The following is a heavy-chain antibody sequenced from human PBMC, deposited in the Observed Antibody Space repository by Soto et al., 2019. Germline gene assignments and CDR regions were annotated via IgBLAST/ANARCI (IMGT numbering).Heavy chain of an antibody. J-gene: IGHJ5*02. V-gene: IGHV3-7*01. CDR2: IKQDGSEK. D-gene: IGHD6-13*01. Sequence: EVQLVESGGGLVQPGGSLRLSCAASGFTFSSYWMSWVRQAPGKGLEWVANIKQDGSEKYYVDSVKGRFTISRDNAKNSLYLQMNGLGAEDAAVYYCARGAKSTGYSSSRNNWFDPWGQGTLVAVSS. CDR1: GFTFSSYW. CDR3: ARGAKSTGYSSSRNNWFDP.